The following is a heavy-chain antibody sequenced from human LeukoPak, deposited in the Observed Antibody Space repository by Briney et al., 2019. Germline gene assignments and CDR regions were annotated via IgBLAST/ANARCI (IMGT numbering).Heavy chain of an antibody. CDR2: IRSKANSYAT. V-gene: IGHV3-73*01. J-gene: IGHJ4*02. D-gene: IGHD3-22*01. CDR1: GFTFSGSA. Sequence: GGSLRLSCAASGFTFSGSAMHWVRQASGKGLEWVGRIRSKANSYATAYAASVKGRFTISRDDSKNTAYLQINSLKTEDTAVYYCTTYDSSGCGTDWGQGTLVTVSS. CDR3: TTYDSSGCGTD.